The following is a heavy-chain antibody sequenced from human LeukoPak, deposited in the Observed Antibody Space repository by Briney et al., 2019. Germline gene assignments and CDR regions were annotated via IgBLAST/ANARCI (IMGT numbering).Heavy chain of an antibody. Sequence: SETLSLTCTVSGGSISSSSYYWGWIRQPPGKGLEWIGSIYYSGSTYYNPSLKSRVTISVDTSKNQFSLKLSSVTAADTAVYYCARETYYYDGSGYYRSVYFDYWGQGTLVTVSS. CDR2: IYYSGST. CDR1: GGSISSSSYY. J-gene: IGHJ4*02. CDR3: ARETYYYDGSGYYRSVYFDY. D-gene: IGHD3-22*01. V-gene: IGHV4-39*07.